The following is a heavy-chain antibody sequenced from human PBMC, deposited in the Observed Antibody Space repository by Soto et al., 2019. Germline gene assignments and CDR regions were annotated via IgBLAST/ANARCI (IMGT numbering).Heavy chain of an antibody. Sequence: WASVKVSCKTSGYTFTDYDINWVRQATGQGLEWIGWMNPNSGETGYAQKFQGRVTMTRSASLSTAYLELSSLRSEDTAVYYCARVAVAARPRWYNWFDPWGQGTLVTVSS. CDR1: GYTFTDYD. CDR3: ARVAVAARPRWYNWFDP. CDR2: MNPNSGET. V-gene: IGHV1-8*01. J-gene: IGHJ5*02. D-gene: IGHD2-15*01.